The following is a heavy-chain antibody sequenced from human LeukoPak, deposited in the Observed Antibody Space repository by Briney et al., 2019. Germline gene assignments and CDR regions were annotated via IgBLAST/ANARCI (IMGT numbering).Heavy chain of an antibody. CDR2: IIPILGIA. CDR1: GGTFSSYT. D-gene: IGHD5/OR15-5a*01. Sequence: SVKVSCKASGGTFSSYTISWVRQAPGQGLEWMGRIIPILGIANYAQKFQGRVTITADESTSTAYMELSSLRSEDTAVYYCARNPIFDSAFDYWGQGTLVTVSS. J-gene: IGHJ4*02. V-gene: IGHV1-69*02. CDR3: ARNPIFDSAFDY.